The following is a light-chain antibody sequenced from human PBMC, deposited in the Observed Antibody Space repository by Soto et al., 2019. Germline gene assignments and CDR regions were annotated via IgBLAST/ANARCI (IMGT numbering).Light chain of an antibody. CDR1: QSVSSN. V-gene: IGKV3-15*01. J-gene: IGKJ4*01. CDR3: QQYYNWPLT. Sequence: EIVMTQSPATLSVSPGERVTLSCRASQSVSSNLAWYQQKPGQAPRLLIYGASTRATGIPARFSGSGSGTEVTLTISSLQSEDFAVYYCQQYYNWPLTFGGGTKVEIK. CDR2: GAS.